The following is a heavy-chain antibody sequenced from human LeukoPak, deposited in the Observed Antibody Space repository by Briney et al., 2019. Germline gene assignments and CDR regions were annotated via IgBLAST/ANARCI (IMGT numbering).Heavy chain of an antibody. Sequence: ETLSLTCTVSGGSISSSSYYWGWIRQPPGKGLEWIGSIYYSGSTNYNPSLKGRVTISVDTSKNQFSLKLRSVTAADTAVYYCTRDSQLEWFYSWGQGTLVTVSS. CDR2: IYYSGST. V-gene: IGHV4-39*07. J-gene: IGHJ5*01. CDR1: GGSISSSSYY. CDR3: TRDSQLEWFYS. D-gene: IGHD3-10*01.